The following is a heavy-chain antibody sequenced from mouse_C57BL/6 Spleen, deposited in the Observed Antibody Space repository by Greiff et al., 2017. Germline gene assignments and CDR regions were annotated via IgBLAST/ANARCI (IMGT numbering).Heavy chain of an antibody. CDR1: GYTFTSYW. Sequence: VQLQQPGAELVMPGASVKLSCKASGYTFTSYWMHWVKQRPGQGLEWIGEIDPSDSYTNYNQKFKGKSTLTVDKSSSTAYMQLSSLTSEDSAVYYCARKGYCDYGSSYYYAMDYWGQGTSVTVSS. V-gene: IGHV1-69*01. D-gene: IGHD1-1*01. CDR2: IDPSDSYT. J-gene: IGHJ4*01. CDR3: ARKGYCDYGSSYYYAMDY.